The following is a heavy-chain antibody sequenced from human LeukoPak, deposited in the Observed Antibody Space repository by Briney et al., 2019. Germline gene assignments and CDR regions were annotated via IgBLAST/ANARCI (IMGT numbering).Heavy chain of an antibody. CDR1: GGSISSSSYY. CDR2: IYYSRST. V-gene: IGHV4-39*01. CDR3: ASFYDYVWGSYRSYFDY. Sequence: PSETLSLTCTVSGGSISSSSYYWGWIRQPPGRGLEWIGSIYYSRSTYYTPSLKSRVTISVDTSKHQFSLKLSSVTAADTAVYSCASFYDYVWGSYRSYFDYWGQGTLVTVSS. D-gene: IGHD3-16*02. J-gene: IGHJ4*02.